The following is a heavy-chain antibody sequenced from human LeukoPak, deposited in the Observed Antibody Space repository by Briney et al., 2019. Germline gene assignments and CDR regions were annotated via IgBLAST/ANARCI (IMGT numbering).Heavy chain of an antibody. CDR3: ARGGLEFVVVPAAMNWFDP. CDR2: ISAYNGNT. D-gene: IGHD2-2*01. V-gene: IGHV1-18*01. CDR1: GYTFTSYG. J-gene: IGHJ5*02. Sequence: ASVKVSCKASGYTFTSYGISWVRQAPGQGLEWMGWISAYNGNTNYAQKLQGRVTMTTDTSTSTAYMELRSLRSDDTAVYYCARGGLEFVVVPAAMNWFDPWGQGTLVTVSS.